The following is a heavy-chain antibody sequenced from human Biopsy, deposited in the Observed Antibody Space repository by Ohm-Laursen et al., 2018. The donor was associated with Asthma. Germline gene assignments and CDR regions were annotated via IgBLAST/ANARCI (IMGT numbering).Heavy chain of an antibody. J-gene: IGHJ4*02. CDR3: AKATLGDIGKDY. CDR1: GFTFDDYG. Sequence: SLRLSCAASGFTFDDYGMHWVRPAPRQGLEWVSGISWNSGSIGYADSVKGRFTISRGNAKNSLYLQMNSLRVEDTALYYCAKATLGDIGKDYWGQRTLVTVSS. CDR2: ISWNSGSI. V-gene: IGHV3-9*01. D-gene: IGHD2-21*01.